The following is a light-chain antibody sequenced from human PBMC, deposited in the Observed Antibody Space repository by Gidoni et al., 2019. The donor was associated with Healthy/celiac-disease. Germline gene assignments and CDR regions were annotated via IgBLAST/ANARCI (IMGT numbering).Light chain of an antibody. CDR3: QQYGSSPFT. V-gene: IGKV3-20*01. CDR1: HTVNSSY. J-gene: IGKJ4*01. CDR2: GAS. Sequence: DIVLTHSPGTLSLSPGERATLSCRASHTVNSSYLAWYQQKPGQAPRLLIYGASSRATGIPDRFSGSGSGTDFTLTISRLEPEDFAVYYCQQYGSSPFTFXGXTKVXIK.